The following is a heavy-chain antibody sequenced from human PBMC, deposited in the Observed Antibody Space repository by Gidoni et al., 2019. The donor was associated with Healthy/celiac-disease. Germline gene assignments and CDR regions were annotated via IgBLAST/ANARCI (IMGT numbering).Heavy chain of an antibody. D-gene: IGHD2-8*01. J-gene: IGHJ6*02. CDR3: ARDVSFDCTNGVCYTNYYYGMDV. Sequence: RSLRLSCAASGFTFSSYGMHWVRQAPGKGVEWVAVIWYYVSNKYYEDSVKGRFTISRDNSKNTLYLQMNSLRAEDTAVYYCARDVSFDCTNGVCYTNYYYGMDVWGQGTTVTVSS. CDR1: GFTFSSYG. V-gene: IGHV3-33*01. CDR2: IWYYVSNK.